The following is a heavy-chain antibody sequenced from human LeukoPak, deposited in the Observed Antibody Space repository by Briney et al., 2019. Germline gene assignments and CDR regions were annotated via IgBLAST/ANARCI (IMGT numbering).Heavy chain of an antibody. V-gene: IGHV4-31*03. CDR1: GGSINNGGYY. J-gene: IGHJ4*02. CDR2: IYYSVSS. Sequence: SQTLSLTCTVSGGSINNGGYYWSWIRPHPGKGLEWIGYIYYSVSSYNNPSLRSRVTISVDTSKNHFSLQLSSVTAADTAVCYCARHQGSSWLFDYWGQGTLVTVSS. CDR3: ARHQGSSWLFDY. D-gene: IGHD6-13*01.